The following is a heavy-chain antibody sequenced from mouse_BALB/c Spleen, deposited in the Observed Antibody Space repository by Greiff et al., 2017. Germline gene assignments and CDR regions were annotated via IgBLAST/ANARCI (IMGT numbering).Heavy chain of an antibody. CDR3: ASYGNYYFDY. CDR2: ISSGGST. Sequence: EVNVVESGGGLVKPGGSLKLSCAASGFTFSSYAMSWVRQTPEKRLEWVASISSGGSTYYPDSVKGRFTISRDNARNILYLQMSSLRSEDTAMYYCASYGNYYFDYWGQGTTLTVSS. J-gene: IGHJ2*01. V-gene: IGHV5-6-5*01. CDR1: GFTFSSYA. D-gene: IGHD2-1*01.